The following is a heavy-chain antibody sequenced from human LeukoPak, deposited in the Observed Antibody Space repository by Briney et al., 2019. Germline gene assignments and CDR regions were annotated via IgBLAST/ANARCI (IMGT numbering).Heavy chain of an antibody. J-gene: IGHJ4*02. CDR1: GFTFSSYA. CDR2: ISYDGSNK. CDR3: AKAAGTVTTPTVFDY. D-gene: IGHD4-17*01. Sequence: GGSLRLSCAASGFTFSSYAMHWVRQAPGKGLEWVAVISYDGSNKYYADSVKGRFTISRDNSKNTLYLQMNSLRAEDTAVYYCAKAAGTVTTPTVFDYWGQGTLVTVSS. V-gene: IGHV3-30-3*01.